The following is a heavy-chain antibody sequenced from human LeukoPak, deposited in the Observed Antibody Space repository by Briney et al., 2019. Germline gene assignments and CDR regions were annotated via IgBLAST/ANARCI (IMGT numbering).Heavy chain of an antibody. V-gene: IGHV4-59*12. Sequence: SETLSLTCTVSGGSISSYYWSWIRQPPGKGLEWLGYIYYSGNTNYNPSLKSRVTISVDTSKNQFSLKLSSVTAADTAVYYCARGRGSGWYAYYFDYWGQGTLVTVSS. D-gene: IGHD6-19*01. CDR3: ARGRGSGWYAYYFDY. J-gene: IGHJ4*02. CDR2: IYYSGNT. CDR1: GGSISSYY.